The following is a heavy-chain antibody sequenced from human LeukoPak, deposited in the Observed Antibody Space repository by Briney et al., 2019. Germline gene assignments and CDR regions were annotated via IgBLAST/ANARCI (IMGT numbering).Heavy chain of an antibody. V-gene: IGHV3-30*02. Sequence: GGSLRLSCAASGFTFSSYGMHWVRQAPGKGLEWVAFIRYDGSNKYYADSVKGRFTISRDNSKNTLYLQMNSLRAEDTAVYYCATVSNTGWWSAAYYYYMDVWGKGTTVTVSS. J-gene: IGHJ6*03. CDR3: ATVSNTGWWSAAYYYYMDV. D-gene: IGHD2-15*01. CDR1: GFTFSSYG. CDR2: IRYDGSNK.